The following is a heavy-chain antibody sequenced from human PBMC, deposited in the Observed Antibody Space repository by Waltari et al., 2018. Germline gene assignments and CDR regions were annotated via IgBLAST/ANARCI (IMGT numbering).Heavy chain of an antibody. D-gene: IGHD3-22*01. V-gene: IGHV1-69*08. CDR3: ARGGVYDSSGYGDY. J-gene: IGHJ4*02. Sequence: QVQLVQSGAEVKKPGSSVQVSCKASGGTFSSYDISGVRPAPGQGLEWMGRIIPIFGTANYAQKFQGRVTITADKSTSTAYMELSSLRSEDTAVYYCARGGVYDSSGYGDYWGQGTLVTVSS. CDR1: GGTFSSYD. CDR2: IIPIFGTA.